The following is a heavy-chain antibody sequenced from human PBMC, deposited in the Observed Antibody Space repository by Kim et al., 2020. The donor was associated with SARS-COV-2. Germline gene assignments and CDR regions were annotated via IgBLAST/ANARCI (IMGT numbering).Heavy chain of an antibody. CDR1: GGTFSSYA. Sequence: SVKVSCKASGGTFSSYAISWVRQAPGQGLEWMGGIIPIFGTANYAQKFQGRVTITADESTSTAYMELSSLRSEDTAVYYCARDLTGSGFARYFDLWGRGTLVTVSS. V-gene: IGHV1-69*13. D-gene: IGHD3-10*01. CDR3: ARDLTGSGFARYFDL. J-gene: IGHJ2*01. CDR2: IIPIFGTA.